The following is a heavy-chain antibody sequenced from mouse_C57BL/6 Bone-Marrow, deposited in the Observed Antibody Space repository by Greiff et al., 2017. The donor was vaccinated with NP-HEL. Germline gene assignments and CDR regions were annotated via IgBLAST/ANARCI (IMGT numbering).Heavy chain of an antibody. Sequence: VQLQQSGPGLVKPSQSLSLTCSVTGYSITSGYYWNWIRQFPGNKLEWMGYISYDGSNNYNPSLKNRISITRDTSKNQFFLKLNSVTTEDTATYYCANWYFDVWGTGTTVTVSS. J-gene: IGHJ1*03. CDR3: ANWYFDV. V-gene: IGHV3-6*01. CDR1: GYSITSGYY. CDR2: ISYDGSN.